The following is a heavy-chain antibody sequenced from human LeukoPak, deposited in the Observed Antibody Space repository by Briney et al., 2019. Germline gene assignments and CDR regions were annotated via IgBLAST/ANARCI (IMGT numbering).Heavy chain of an antibody. CDR1: ESTLTELS. Sequence: GASVKVSCKVSESTLTELSMHWVRQAPGKGLEWLGGFDPEDGDIIYAQKFQGRVTMSDDTSTDTAYMELGSLSSDVTSVYYCAADRGDYSGSYWTAFDIWGQGTMVTVSS. CDR2: FDPEDGDI. CDR3: AADRGDYSGSYWTAFDI. V-gene: IGHV1-24*01. J-gene: IGHJ3*02. D-gene: IGHD1-26*01.